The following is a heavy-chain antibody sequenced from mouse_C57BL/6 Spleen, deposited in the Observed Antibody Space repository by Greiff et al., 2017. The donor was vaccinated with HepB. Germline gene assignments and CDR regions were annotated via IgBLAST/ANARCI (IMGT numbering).Heavy chain of an antibody. J-gene: IGHJ3*01. D-gene: IGHD3-2*02. CDR2: INPSSGYT. CDR1: GYTFTSYW. V-gene: IGHV1-7*01. Sequence: QVQLQQSGAELAKPGASVKLSCKASGYTFTSYWMHWVKQRPGQGLEWIGYINPSSGYTKYNQKFKAKATLTADKSSSTAYMQLSSLTYEDSAVYYCARDPSSGAWFAYWGQGTLVTVAA. CDR3: ARDPSSGAWFAY.